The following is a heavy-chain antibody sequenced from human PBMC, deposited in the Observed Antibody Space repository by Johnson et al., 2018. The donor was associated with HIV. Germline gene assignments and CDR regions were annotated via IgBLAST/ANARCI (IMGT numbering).Heavy chain of an antibody. CDR3: ARERNMIVVDDDAFDI. J-gene: IGHJ3*02. Sequence: QVQLVESGGGVVQPGRSLRLSCAASGFTFSSYAMHWVRQAPGQGLEWVAVISYDGSNKYYADSVKGRFTLSRDNAKNSLFLQMHSLRVEDTAIYYCARERNMIVVDDDAFDIWGQGTMVTVSS. V-gene: IGHV3-30-3*01. CDR2: ISYDGSNK. CDR1: GFTFSSYA. D-gene: IGHD3-22*01.